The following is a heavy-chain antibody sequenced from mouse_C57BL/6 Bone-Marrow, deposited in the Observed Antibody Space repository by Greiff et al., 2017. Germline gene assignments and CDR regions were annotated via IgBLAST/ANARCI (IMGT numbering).Heavy chain of an antibody. Sequence: VMLVESGAELARPGASVKMSCKASGYTFTSYTMHWVKQRPGQGLEWIGYINPSSGYTKYNQKFKDKATLTADKSSSTAYMQLSSLTSEDSAVYYCARSETAQALDYWGQGTTLTVSS. CDR2: INPSSGYT. V-gene: IGHV1-4*01. CDR1: GYTFTSYT. CDR3: ARSETAQALDY. D-gene: IGHD3-2*02. J-gene: IGHJ2*01.